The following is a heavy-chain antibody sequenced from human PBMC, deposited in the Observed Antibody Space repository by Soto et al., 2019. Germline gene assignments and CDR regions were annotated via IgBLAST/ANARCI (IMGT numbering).Heavy chain of an antibody. CDR3: ARDASLSSSWSIPLDS. CDR1: SAPITKYY. J-gene: IGHJ4*02. V-gene: IGHV4-59*12. D-gene: IGHD6-13*01. Sequence: SETLSLTCTVSSAPITKYYWGWVRQAPGRGLEWIGFTHHSGYISYSPSLKSRVTMSVDPSKNQVSLKLTSVTAADTAVYYCARDASLSSSWSIPLDSWGQGTLVTVSS. CDR2: THHSGYI.